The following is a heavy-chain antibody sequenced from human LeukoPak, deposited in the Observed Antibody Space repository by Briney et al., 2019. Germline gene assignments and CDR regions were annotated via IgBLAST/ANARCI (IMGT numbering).Heavy chain of an antibody. J-gene: IGHJ4*02. CDR3: ARDLGDIVVVPAAH. Sequence: GGSLRLSCAASGFTFSSYAMHWVRQAPGKGLEWVAVISYDGSNKYYAESVKGRFTISRDNSKNTLYLQMNSLRAEDTAVYYCARDLGDIVVVPAAHWGQGTLVTVSS. CDR2: ISYDGSNK. D-gene: IGHD2-2*01. V-gene: IGHV3-30*04. CDR1: GFTFSSYA.